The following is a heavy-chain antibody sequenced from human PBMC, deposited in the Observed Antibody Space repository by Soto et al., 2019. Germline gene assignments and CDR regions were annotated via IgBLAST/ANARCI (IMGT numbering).Heavy chain of an antibody. D-gene: IGHD5-18*01. Sequence: SLTCTVSGGSISSGGYYWSWIRQHPGKGLEWIGYIYYSGSTYYNPSLKSRVTISVDTSKNQFSLKLSSVTAADTAVYYCARDIRGYSYGYNDYWGQGTLVTVSS. V-gene: IGHV4-31*03. J-gene: IGHJ4*02. CDR1: GGSISSGGYY. CDR3: ARDIRGYSYGYNDY. CDR2: IYYSGST.